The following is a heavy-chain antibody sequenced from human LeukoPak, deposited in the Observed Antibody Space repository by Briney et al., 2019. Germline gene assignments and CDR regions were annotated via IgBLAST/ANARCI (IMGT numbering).Heavy chain of an antibody. Sequence: SETLSLTCTVSGGSVSSGSYYWSWMRQPPGKGLEWIGYIYYSGSTNYNPSLKSRVTISVDTSKNQFSLKLSSVTAADTAVYYCARHGAQYSYYFDYWGQGTLVTVSS. CDR3: ARHGAQYSYYFDY. CDR2: IYYSGST. CDR1: GGSVSSGSYY. D-gene: IGHD2/OR15-2a*01. J-gene: IGHJ4*02. V-gene: IGHV4-61*01.